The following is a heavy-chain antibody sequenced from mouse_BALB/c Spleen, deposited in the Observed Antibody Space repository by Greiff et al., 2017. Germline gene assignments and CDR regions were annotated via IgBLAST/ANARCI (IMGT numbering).Heavy chain of an antibody. CDR3: ARGGSRSAMDY. J-gene: IGHJ4*01. CDR2: ISYDGSN. Sequence: DVQLQESGPGLVKPSQSLSLTCSVTGYSITSGYYWNWIRQFPGNKLEWMGYISYDGSNNYNPSLKNRISITRDTSKNQFFLKLNSVTTEDTATYYCARGGSRSAMDYWGQGTSVTVSS. V-gene: IGHV3-6*02. CDR1: GYSITSGYY.